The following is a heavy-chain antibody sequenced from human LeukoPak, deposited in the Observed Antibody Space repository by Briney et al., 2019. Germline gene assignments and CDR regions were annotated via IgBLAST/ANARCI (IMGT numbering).Heavy chain of an antibody. CDR1: GFTVSSNY. Sequence: HPGGSLRLSCAASGFTVSSNYMSWVRQAPGKGLEWVSVIYSGGSTYYADSVKGRFTISRDNSKNTLYLQMNSLRAEDTAVYYCARARSYYYGSGSYYSRRGPYYFDYWGQGTLVTVSS. CDR2: IYSGGST. D-gene: IGHD3-10*01. V-gene: IGHV3-66*01. J-gene: IGHJ4*02. CDR3: ARARSYYYGSGSYYSRRGPYYFDY.